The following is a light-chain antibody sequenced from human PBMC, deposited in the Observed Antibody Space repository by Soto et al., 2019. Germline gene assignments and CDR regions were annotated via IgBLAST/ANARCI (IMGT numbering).Light chain of an antibody. V-gene: IGKV1-12*01. CDR1: QGISRW. CDR3: QQANSFPLT. CDR2: SAS. Sequence: DIQMTQLPSSMSASVGDRVTITCRASQGISRWLAWYHQKPGKAPNLLIYSASTLHSGVPSRFSGSGSGTDFTLTISSLQPEDFVTYYGQQANSFPLTFGPGTKVDMK. J-gene: IGKJ3*01.